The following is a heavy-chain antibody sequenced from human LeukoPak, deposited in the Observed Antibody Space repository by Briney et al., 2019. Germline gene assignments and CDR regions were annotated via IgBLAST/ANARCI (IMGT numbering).Heavy chain of an antibody. J-gene: IGHJ4*02. CDR2: IYSRGST. Sequence: SETLSLTCTVSGVSISSYYWSWIRQSPGKGLECIGHIYSRGSTNYNPSLKSRVTISIDTSKNQFSLKLSSGTAADTALYYCARNYDNSGYTAFVYWGGGTLVTVSS. CDR3: ARNYDNSGYTAFVY. V-gene: IGHV4-59*01. CDR1: GVSISSYY. D-gene: IGHD3-22*01.